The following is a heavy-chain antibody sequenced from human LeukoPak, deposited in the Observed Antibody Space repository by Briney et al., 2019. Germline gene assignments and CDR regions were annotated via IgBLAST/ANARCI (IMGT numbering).Heavy chain of an antibody. V-gene: IGHV3-74*01. J-gene: IGHJ5*02. CDR3: ARNWRPDT. CDR1: GFTFSSYW. CDR2: LNSDGSST. D-gene: IGHD3-3*01. Sequence: GGSLRLSCAASGFTFSSYWMHWVRHVPGKGLVWVSRLNSDGSSTGYADSVKGRFTISRDNTKDTLYLQMNSLRVEDTAVYYCARNWRPDTWGQGTLVTVSS.